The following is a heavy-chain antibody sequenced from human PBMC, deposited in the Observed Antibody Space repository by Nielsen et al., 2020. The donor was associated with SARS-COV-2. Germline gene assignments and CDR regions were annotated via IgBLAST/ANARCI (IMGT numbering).Heavy chain of an antibody. CDR3: VRIDMATISVDY. CDR1: SGSISSNNW. J-gene: IGHJ4*02. Sequence: SETLSLTCTVSSGSISSNNWWTWVRQPPGKGLEWIGQIYHSGSSTYNPSLKSRVTISVDNSKNQISLNLSSVTAADTAVYYCVRIDMATISVDYWGRGTLVTVSS. CDR2: IYHSGSS. D-gene: IGHD5-24*01. V-gene: IGHV4-4*02.